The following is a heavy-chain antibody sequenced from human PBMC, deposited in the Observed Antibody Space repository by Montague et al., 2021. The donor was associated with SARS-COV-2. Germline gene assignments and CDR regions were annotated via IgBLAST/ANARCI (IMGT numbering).Heavy chain of an antibody. CDR2: ISGSGGSP. CDR3: AKDSSKLNYYGSGSYFLYYYGMDV. D-gene: IGHD3-10*01. J-gene: IGHJ6*02. Sequence: SLRLSCAASGFPFISYAMRWVRQAPGKGLEWVSAISGSGGSPYYADSVKGRFTISRDNSKTTLYLQMNSLRAEDTAVYYCAKDSSKLNYYGSGSYFLYYYGMDVGGQGTTVTVSS. V-gene: IGHV3-23*01. CDR1: GFPFISYA.